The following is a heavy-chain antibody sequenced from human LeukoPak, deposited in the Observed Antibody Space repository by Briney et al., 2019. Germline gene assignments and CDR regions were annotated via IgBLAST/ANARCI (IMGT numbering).Heavy chain of an antibody. CDR2: IWYDGSNN. J-gene: IGHJ4*02. Sequence: GGSLRLSCAAYGFTFSSYGMQWVRQAPGKGLEWVAVIWYDGSNNYYAASVKGRFTISRDNSKSTLYLQMNSLRAEDTAVYYCARDVGVVKQLYYFDYWGQGTLVTVSS. CDR3: ARDVGVVKQLYYFDY. V-gene: IGHV3-33*01. D-gene: IGHD3-22*01. CDR1: GFTFSSYG.